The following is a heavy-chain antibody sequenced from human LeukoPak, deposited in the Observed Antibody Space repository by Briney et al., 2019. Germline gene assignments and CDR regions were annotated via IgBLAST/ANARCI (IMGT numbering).Heavy chain of an antibody. CDR2: ITSDGTST. V-gene: IGHV3-74*03. CDR3: ARDWFHAIDY. D-gene: IGHD2/OR15-2a*01. J-gene: IGHJ4*02. Sequence: PGGSLRLSCAASGFSFSTTWMHWVRQPPGQGLVWVARITSDGTSTSYAESVKGRFTIPRDNAKNTLYLQMSSLRAEDTALYYCARDWFHAIDYWGQGTLVTVSS. CDR1: GFSFSTTW.